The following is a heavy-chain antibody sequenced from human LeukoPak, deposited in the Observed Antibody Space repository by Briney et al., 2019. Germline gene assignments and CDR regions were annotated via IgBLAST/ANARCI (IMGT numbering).Heavy chain of an antibody. D-gene: IGHD3-9*01. V-gene: IGHV3-7*03. CDR3: AKWGPYDILTGRIN. CDR2: IKEDGSEK. CDR1: RFTFSNYW. J-gene: IGHJ4*02. Sequence: GGSLRLSCGASRFTFSNYWMSWVRQAPGKGLEWVANIKEDGSEKDYVDSVKGRFTISRDNAKNSLYLQMNSLRAEDTAVYYCAKWGPYDILTGRINWGQGTLVTVSS.